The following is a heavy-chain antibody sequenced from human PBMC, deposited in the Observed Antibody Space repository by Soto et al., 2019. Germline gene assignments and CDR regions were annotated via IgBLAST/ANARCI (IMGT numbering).Heavy chain of an antibody. CDR2: IYYSGST. Sequence: QVQLQESGPGLVKPSETLSLTCTVSGGSISSYYWSWIRQPPGKGLEWIGYIYYSGSTNYNPSLMSRVTISVDTSKNQFSLKLSSVTAADTAVYYCARRYGPGFDYWGQGTLVTVSS. CDR3: ARRYGPGFDY. CDR1: GGSISSYY. J-gene: IGHJ4*02. D-gene: IGHD4-17*01. V-gene: IGHV4-59*08.